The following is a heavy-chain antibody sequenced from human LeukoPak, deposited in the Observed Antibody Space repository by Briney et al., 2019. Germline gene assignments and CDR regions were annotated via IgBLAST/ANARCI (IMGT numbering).Heavy chain of an antibody. V-gene: IGHV4-59*08. CDR1: RGSISSYY. D-gene: IGHD6-19*01. CDR2: IYYSGST. CDR3: ARGQARLAWFDP. J-gene: IGHJ5*02. Sequence: SETLSLTCTVSRGSISSYYWSWIRQPPGKGLEWIGYIYYSGSTNYNPSLKSRVTISVDTSKNQFSLKLRSVTAADTAVYYCARGQARLAWFDPWGQGTLVTVSS.